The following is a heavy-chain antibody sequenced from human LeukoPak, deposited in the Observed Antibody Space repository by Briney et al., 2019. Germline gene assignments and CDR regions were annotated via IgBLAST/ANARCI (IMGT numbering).Heavy chain of an antibody. Sequence: SVKVSCKASGGTFSSYAISWVRQAPGQGLEWMGGIIPIFGTANYAQKFQGRVTITADKSTSTAYMELSSLRSEDTAVYYCASIAAAGTGAHRDFDYWGQGTLVTVSS. J-gene: IGHJ4*02. CDR2: IIPIFGTA. CDR3: ASIAAAGTGAHRDFDY. CDR1: GGTFSSYA. V-gene: IGHV1-69*06. D-gene: IGHD6-13*01.